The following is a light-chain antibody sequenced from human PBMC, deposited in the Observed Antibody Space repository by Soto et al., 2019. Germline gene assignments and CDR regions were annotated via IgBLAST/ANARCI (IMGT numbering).Light chain of an antibody. CDR2: AAS. CDR1: QGISSY. CDR3: QHLNSYPLT. V-gene: IGKV1-9*01. Sequence: DIQLTQSPIFLSASVGDRVTITCRASQGISSYLAWYQQKPGKAPKLLIYAASTLQSGVPSRFSGSGSGTEFTLANSSLQPEDLATYYCQHLNSYPLTFGGGTKVEI. J-gene: IGKJ4*01.